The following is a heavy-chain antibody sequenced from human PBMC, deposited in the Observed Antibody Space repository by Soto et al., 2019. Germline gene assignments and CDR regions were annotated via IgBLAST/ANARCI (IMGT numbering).Heavy chain of an antibody. Sequence: QVQLVQSGAEVKKPGASVKVSCMASGYTFTTYGITWVRQAPGQGLEWVGWSSTYTGYTDYAQRFQGRVIMTADTSTRTAYMELESLTPDDTAVYYCARAPNYDNVLGWLYYYALDVWGQGTPVTVSS. CDR3: ARAPNYDNVLGWLYYYALDV. V-gene: IGHV1-18*01. CDR1: GYTFTTYG. J-gene: IGHJ6*02. D-gene: IGHD2-8*01. CDR2: SSTYTGYT.